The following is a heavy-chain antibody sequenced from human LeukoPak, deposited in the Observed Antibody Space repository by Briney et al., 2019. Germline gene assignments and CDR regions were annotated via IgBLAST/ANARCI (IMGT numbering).Heavy chain of an antibody. CDR3: VKRTMAGVLERRTYYFDY. D-gene: IGHD3-3*01. J-gene: IGHJ4*02. V-gene: IGHV3-23*01. CDR1: GFTFSHTA. CDR2: ISGSGLNA. Sequence: GSLRLFCAASGFTFSHTAMRWVRQAPGKGLEWLSIISGSGLNAYYADSVKGRFTISRDNSKSTLFLQMNSLRAEDTALYYCVKRTMAGVLERRTYYFDYWGQGSLVTVSP.